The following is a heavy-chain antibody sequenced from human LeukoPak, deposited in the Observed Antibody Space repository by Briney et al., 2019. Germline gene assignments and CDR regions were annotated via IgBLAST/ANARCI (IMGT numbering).Heavy chain of an antibody. J-gene: IGHJ4*02. CDR2: INTRGGST. D-gene: IGHD4-17*01. V-gene: IGHV1-46*01. Sequence: GASVKVSCKASGYTFTSYYIHWVRQAPGQGLDWMGIINTRGGSTSYAQKFQGRVTMTRDTSTSTVYMELSRLRSDDTAVYYCARDLVWGGYGDYREFYFDYWGQGTLVTVSS. CDR3: ARDLVWGGYGDYREFYFDY. CDR1: GYTFTSYY.